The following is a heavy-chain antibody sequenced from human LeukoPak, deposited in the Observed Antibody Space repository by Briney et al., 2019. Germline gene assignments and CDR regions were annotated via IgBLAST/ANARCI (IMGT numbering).Heavy chain of an antibody. CDR1: GYRFTGYW. Sequence: GESLKISCKGSGYRFTGYWIGWVRQMSGKGLEWMGIIYPDDSDAIYNPSFQGHVTMSADKSINTAYLQWSGLKASDSAIYYCAGVAGYCSGDSCHSGGYDFWGQGTLVTVS. CDR2: IYPDDSDA. D-gene: IGHD2-21*02. CDR3: AGVAGYCSGDSCHSGGYDF. J-gene: IGHJ4*02. V-gene: IGHV5-51*01.